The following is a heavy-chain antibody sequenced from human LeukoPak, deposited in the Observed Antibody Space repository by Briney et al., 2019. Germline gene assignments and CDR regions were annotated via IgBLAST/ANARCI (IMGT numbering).Heavy chain of an antibody. J-gene: IGHJ4*02. CDR3: AKVLRAFVNTATDY. Sequence: PGGSLRLSCAASGFTFSSYSMNWVRQAPGKGLEWVSSISSSSSYIYYADSVKGRFTISRDNSKNTLYLQMNSLRAEDTAVYYCAKVLRAFVNTATDYWGQGTLVTVSS. CDR1: GFTFSSYS. CDR2: ISSSSSYI. D-gene: IGHD5-18*01. V-gene: IGHV3-21*04.